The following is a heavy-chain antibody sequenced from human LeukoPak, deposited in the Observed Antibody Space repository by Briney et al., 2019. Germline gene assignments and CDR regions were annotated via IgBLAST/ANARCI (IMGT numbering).Heavy chain of an antibody. V-gene: IGHV5-51*01. J-gene: IGHJ6*02. CDR3: ARISTIDPTGDDYYYGMDV. CDR2: IYPGDSDT. D-gene: IGHD7-27*01. Sequence: GESLKISCKGSGYSFSTFWIGWVRQMPGKGLEWMGIIYPGDSDTRYSPSFQGQVTISADKSISTAYLQWSSLKASDTAMYYCARISTIDPTGDDYYYGMDVWGQGTTVTVSS. CDR1: GYSFSTFW.